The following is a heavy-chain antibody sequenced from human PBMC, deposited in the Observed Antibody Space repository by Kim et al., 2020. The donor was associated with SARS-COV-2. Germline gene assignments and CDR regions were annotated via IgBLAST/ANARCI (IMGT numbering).Heavy chain of an antibody. Sequence: SNIYYTETVKDNFTISGDHAKNSLYLQMNSLRDEATAVYYCASLPNYDFGRWGQGTLVTVSS. D-gene: IGHD3-3*01. J-gene: IGHJ4*02. CDR2: SNI. CDR3: ASLPNYDFGR. V-gene: IGHV3-21*01.